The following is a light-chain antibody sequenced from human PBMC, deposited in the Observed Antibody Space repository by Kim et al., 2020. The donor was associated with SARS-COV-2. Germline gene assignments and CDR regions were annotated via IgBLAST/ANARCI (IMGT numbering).Light chain of an antibody. CDR3: QRYNVWPTT. J-gene: IGKJ5*01. Sequence: VSAGERVTLSCRASQSVSSNLAWCQQKPGQPPSLIIYGASTRATGIPARFSGSGSGTDVTLTIRSLQSEDFGVYYYQRYNVWPTTFGQGTRLESK. V-gene: IGKV3-15*01. CDR1: QSVSSN. CDR2: GAS.